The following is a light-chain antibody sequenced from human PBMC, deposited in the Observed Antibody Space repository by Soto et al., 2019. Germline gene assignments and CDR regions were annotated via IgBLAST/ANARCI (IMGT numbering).Light chain of an antibody. Sequence: DIVLTQSPDSLAVSLGERATINCKSSQTVLFNSNSKNYLAWYQQKSGQPPKLLIYWASARESGVPDRFSGSGSETNFNFNIKSLQAEDVDVYYCQQYYTIPITFGGGTKVDIK. CDR2: WAS. CDR1: QTVLFNSNSKNY. J-gene: IGKJ4*01. V-gene: IGKV4-1*01. CDR3: QQYYTIPIT.